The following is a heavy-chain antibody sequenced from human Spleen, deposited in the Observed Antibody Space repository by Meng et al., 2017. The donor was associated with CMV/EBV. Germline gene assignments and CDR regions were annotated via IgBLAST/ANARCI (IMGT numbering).Heavy chain of an antibody. J-gene: IGHJ5*02. D-gene: IGHD3-10*01. CDR1: GGSIISSSYY. CDR3: ARGANRRFGNWFDP. CDR2: IYYSGST. Sequence: GPGLLTPSESLSLTCTVSGGSIISSSYYWGCIRQPPGTGLEWIGSIYYSGSTYYNPSLKSRVTISVDTSKNQFSLKLSSVTAADTAVYYCARGANRRFGNWFDPWGQGTLVTVSS. V-gene: IGHV4-39*07.